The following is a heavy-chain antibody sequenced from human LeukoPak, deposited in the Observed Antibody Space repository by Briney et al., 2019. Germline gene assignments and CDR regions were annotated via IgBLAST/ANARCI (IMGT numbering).Heavy chain of an antibody. CDR3: ARDDLYYGSGSYYKMGFDY. V-gene: IGHV3-30-3*01. Sequence: GGSLILSCAASGFTFSSYAMHWVRQAPGKGLEWVAVISYDGSNKYYADSVKGRFTISRDNSKNTLYLQMNSLRAEDTAVYYCARDDLYYGSGSYYKMGFDYWGQGTLVTVSS. D-gene: IGHD3-10*01. CDR2: ISYDGSNK. J-gene: IGHJ4*02. CDR1: GFTFSSYA.